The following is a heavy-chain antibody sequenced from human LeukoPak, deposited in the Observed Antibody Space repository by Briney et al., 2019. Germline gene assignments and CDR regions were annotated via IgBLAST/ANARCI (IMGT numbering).Heavy chain of an antibody. CDR3: ARDYYSGSRDLDY. J-gene: IGHJ4*02. D-gene: IGHD3-22*01. CDR1: GFTFSSYW. V-gene: IGHV3-74*01. CDR2: ITTDGSST. Sequence: PGGSLRLSCAASGFTFSSYWMRWVRQAPGKGLMWVSLITTDGSSTTYADSVKGRFTISRDNAKNTLYLQMNSLRAEDTAVYYCARDYYSGSRDLDYWGQGTLVTVSS.